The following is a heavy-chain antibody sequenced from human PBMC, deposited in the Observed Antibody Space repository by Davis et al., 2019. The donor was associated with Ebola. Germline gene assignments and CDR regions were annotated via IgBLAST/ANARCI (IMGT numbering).Heavy chain of an antibody. V-gene: IGHV3-15*01. CDR3: TTRVGVATTYYFDY. CDR1: GFTFSNAW. Sequence: GESLKISCAASGFTFSNAWMNWVRQAPGKGLEWVGRIKSKTDGGTTDYAAPVKGRFTISRDDSKNTLYLQMNSLKTEDTAVYYCTTRVGVATTYYFDYWGQGTLVTVSS. CDR2: IKSKTDGGTT. D-gene: IGHD5-12*01. J-gene: IGHJ4*02.